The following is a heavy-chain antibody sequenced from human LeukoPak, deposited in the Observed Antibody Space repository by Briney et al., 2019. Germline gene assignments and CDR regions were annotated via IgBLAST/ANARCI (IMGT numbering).Heavy chain of an antibody. D-gene: IGHD6-19*01. J-gene: IGHJ5*02. CDR1: GFTFSSYS. Sequence: PGGSLRLSCAASGFTFSSYSMNWVRQAPGKGLEWVSSISSSSSYIYYADSVKGRFTISRDNAKNSLYLQMNSLRAEDTAVYYCARDRAAVAGIRKYNWFDPWGQGTLVTVSS. V-gene: IGHV3-21*01. CDR2: ISSSSSYI. CDR3: ARDRAAVAGIRKYNWFDP.